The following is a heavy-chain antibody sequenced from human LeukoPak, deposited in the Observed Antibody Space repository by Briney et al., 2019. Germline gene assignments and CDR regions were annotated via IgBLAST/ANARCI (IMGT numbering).Heavy chain of an antibody. J-gene: IGHJ5*02. CDR2: IYYSGTT. V-gene: IGHV4-59*01. D-gene: IGHD6-19*01. Sequence: PSETLSLTCTVSGASISSYYWSWIRQPPGKGLEWIGYIYYSGTTKYSPSLKSRVTISIDTSKNQFSLKVNSVTAADTAVYYCARGQPQRYNSGWYVNWFDPWGQGTLVSVSS. CDR1: GASISSYY. CDR3: ARGQPQRYNSGWYVNWFDP.